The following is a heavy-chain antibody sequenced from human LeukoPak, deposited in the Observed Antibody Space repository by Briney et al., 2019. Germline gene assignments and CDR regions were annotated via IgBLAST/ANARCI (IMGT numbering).Heavy chain of an antibody. Sequence: GASVKVSCKASDYTFTKYGLSWVRQTPGPGLGWMGWICTYNGNTIYAQKFQVRVTMTTDTSTSTAYMELRSLRSDDTAVYYCARTPRYDFWSGYSNWFDPWGQGTLVTVSS. V-gene: IGHV1-18*01. CDR1: DYTFTKYG. J-gene: IGHJ5*02. D-gene: IGHD3-3*01. CDR2: ICTYNGNT. CDR3: ARTPRYDFWSGYSNWFDP.